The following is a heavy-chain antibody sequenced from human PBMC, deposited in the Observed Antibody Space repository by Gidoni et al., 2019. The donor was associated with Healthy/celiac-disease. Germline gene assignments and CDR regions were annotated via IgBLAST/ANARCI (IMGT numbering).Heavy chain of an antibody. V-gene: IGHV5-10-1*03. CDR2: IDPSDSYT. CDR1: GYSVTSYW. J-gene: IGHJ2*01. Sequence: EVQLVQSGAEVKKPGASLRLSCKGSGYSVTSYWISWVRQMPGKGREWMGMIDPSDSYTNYSPSFQGHVTISADKSISTAYLQWSSLKASDTAMYYCARRDIVGGYWYFDLWGRGTLVTVSS. CDR3: ARRDIVGGYWYFDL. D-gene: IGHD2-15*01.